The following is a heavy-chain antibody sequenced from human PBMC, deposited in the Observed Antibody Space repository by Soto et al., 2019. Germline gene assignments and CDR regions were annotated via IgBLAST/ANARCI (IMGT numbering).Heavy chain of an antibody. Sequence: SLRLSCAASWFIFSSYWMSWFRQASGKGLEWVANIKQDGSEKYYVDSVKGRFTLSRDNAKNSLQLQMSSLRDEDTAIYFCARVAYGNGWIFDYWGQGTLVTVSS. D-gene: IGHD6-19*01. J-gene: IGHJ4*01. CDR3: ARVAYGNGWIFDY. CDR1: WFIFSSYW. V-gene: IGHV3-7*01. CDR2: IKQDGSEK.